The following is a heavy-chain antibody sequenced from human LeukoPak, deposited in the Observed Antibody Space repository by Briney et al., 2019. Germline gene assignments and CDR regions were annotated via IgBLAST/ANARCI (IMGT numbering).Heavy chain of an antibody. V-gene: IGHV4-39*07. CDR2: IYYSGST. CDR1: GVSISSSSYY. CDR3: ARMSSGSWHYYYYMDV. D-gene: IGHD1-26*01. Sequence: PSETLSLTCTVSGVSISSSSYYWGWIRQPPGKGLEWIGSIYYSGSTYYNPSLKSRVTISVDTSKNQFSLKLSSVTAADTAVYYCARMSSGSWHYYYYMDVWGKGTTVTISS. J-gene: IGHJ6*03.